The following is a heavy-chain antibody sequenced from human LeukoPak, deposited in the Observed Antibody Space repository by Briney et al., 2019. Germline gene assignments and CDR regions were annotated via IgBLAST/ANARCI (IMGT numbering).Heavy chain of an antibody. CDR2: IKQDGSEK. CDR3: ARDHNNIPTLGY. CDR1: GFTFSSYA. J-gene: IGHJ4*02. V-gene: IGHV3-7*01. Sequence: PGGSLRLSCAASGFTFSSYAMSWVRQAPGKGLEWVANIKQDGSEKYYVDSVKGRFTISRDNAKNSVYLQMNSLRAEDTAVYYCARDHNNIPTLGYWGQGTLVTVSS. D-gene: IGHD1-14*01.